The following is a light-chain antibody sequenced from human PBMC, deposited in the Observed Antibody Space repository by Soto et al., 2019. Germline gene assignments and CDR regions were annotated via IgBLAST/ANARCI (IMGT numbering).Light chain of an antibody. CDR2: GVT. V-gene: IGLV2-14*01. J-gene: IGLJ2*01. CDR1: SGDIGGYNY. CDR3: ASYRRTRLV. Sequence: QSALTQPASVSGSPGQSITISCTGTSGDIGGYNYVSWYQQHPGEAPKLMIYGVTNRPSGVSDRFSGSKSGNTASLTISGLQVEDEADYYCASYRRTRLVFGGGTKVTVL.